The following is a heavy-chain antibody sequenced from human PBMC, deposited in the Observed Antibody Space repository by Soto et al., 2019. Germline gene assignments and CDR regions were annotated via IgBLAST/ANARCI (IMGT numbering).Heavy chain of an antibody. CDR1: GFTFSRYA. Sequence: GGSLRLSCAASGFTFSRYAMSWVRQAPGKGLEWVSAISGSGGSTYYADSVKGRFTISRDNSKNTLYLQMNSLRAEDTAVYYCAYRYYDFWSGYSHFDYWGQGTLVTVSS. CDR2: ISGSGGST. J-gene: IGHJ4*02. CDR3: AYRYYDFWSGYSHFDY. V-gene: IGHV3-23*01. D-gene: IGHD3-3*01.